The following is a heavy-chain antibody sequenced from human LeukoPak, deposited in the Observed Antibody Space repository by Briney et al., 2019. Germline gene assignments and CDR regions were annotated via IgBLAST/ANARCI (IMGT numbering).Heavy chain of an antibody. V-gene: IGHV3-23*01. CDR1: GFTFSSYA. J-gene: IGHJ6*02. CDR3: ANGNEAGPLFYYYYGMDV. D-gene: IGHD1-1*01. CDR2: ISGSGGST. Sequence: GASLRLSCAADGFTFSSYAMSWVRQAPGNGLEWVSAISGSGGSTYYADSVKGRFTISRENSKNTLYLQMNSLRAEDTAVYYSANGNEAGPLFYYYYGMDVWGQGTTVTVSS.